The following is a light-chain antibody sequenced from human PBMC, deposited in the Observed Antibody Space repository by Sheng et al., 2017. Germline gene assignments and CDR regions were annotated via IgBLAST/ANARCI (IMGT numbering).Light chain of an antibody. CDR2: KNF. CDR1: TSNIGTNY. V-gene: IGLV1-47*01. CDR3: AAWDDSLSGFWV. J-gene: IGLJ3*02. Sequence: QSVLTQPPSASGTPGQTVTVSCSGTTSNIGTNYVSWYQHVQGAAPKLLIYKNFVRPSGVPDRFAGSKSGTSASLAISGLRSDDEADYYCAAWDDSLSGFWVFGGGTKLTVL.